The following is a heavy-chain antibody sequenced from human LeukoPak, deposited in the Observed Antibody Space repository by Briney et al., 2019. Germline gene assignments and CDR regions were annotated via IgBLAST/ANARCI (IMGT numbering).Heavy chain of an antibody. J-gene: IGHJ5*02. CDR3: ARVIRPANWFDP. Sequence: PGGSLRLSCAASGFTFSSYAMHWVRQAPGKGLEWVAVISYDGSNKYYADSVKGRFTISRDNSKNTLYLQMNILRTEDTAVYYCARVIRPANWFDPWGQGTLVTVSS. CDR2: ISYDGSNK. D-gene: IGHD3-10*01. CDR1: GFTFSSYA. V-gene: IGHV3-30*04.